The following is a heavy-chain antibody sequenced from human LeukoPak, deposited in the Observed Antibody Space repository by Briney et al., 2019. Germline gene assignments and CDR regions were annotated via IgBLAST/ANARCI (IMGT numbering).Heavy chain of an antibody. J-gene: IGHJ4*02. CDR2: ISYDGSNK. D-gene: IGHD5-18*01. V-gene: IGHV3-30*18. CDR3: AKDLSGGYHSYYFDF. Sequence: GGSLRLSCAASGFTFSSYGMHWVRQAPGKGLEWVAVISYDGSNKYYADSVKGRFTISRDNSKNTLYLQMNSLRAEDTAVYFCAKDLSGGYHSYYFDFWGQGTPVTVSS. CDR1: GFTFSSYG.